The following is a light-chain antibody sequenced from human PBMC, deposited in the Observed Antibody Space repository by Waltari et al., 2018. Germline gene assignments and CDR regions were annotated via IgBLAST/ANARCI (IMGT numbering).Light chain of an antibody. CDR2: SAS. J-gene: IGKJ4*01. V-gene: IGKV3-15*01. Sequence: EVVMTQSPATLSVSPGDTATLSCRASQSVDSNLAWYQQKPGQAPKFLIFSASTRATGSPARVSGGGVGTEFTLTINSLQSEDFAVYYCMQYNDWPPLTFGGGTKVEMK. CDR3: MQYNDWPPLT. CDR1: QSVDSN.